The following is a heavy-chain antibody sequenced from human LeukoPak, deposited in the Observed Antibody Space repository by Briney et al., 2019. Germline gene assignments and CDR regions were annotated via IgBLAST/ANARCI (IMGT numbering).Heavy chain of an antibody. J-gene: IGHJ5*02. CDR1: GYTFTSYD. CDR3: AREVVGAPNWFDP. D-gene: IGHD1-26*01. Sequence: ASVTVSCTASGYTFTSYDINWVRQATGQGLEWMGWMNPNSGNTGYAQKFQGRVTMTRNTSISTAYMELSSLRSEDTAVYYCAREVVGAPNWFDPWGQGTLVIVSS. CDR2: MNPNSGNT. V-gene: IGHV1-8*01.